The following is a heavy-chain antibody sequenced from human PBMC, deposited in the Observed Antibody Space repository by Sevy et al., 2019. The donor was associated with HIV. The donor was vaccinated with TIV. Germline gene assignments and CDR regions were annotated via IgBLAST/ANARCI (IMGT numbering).Heavy chain of an antibody. Sequence: ASVKVSCKASGGTFSSYAISWVRQAPGQGLEWMGGIIPIFGTANYAQKFQGRVTITADESTNTAYMELSSLRSEDTAVYYCARELEITMVRGVIFDYWGQGTLVTVSS. CDR2: IIPIFGTA. J-gene: IGHJ4*02. V-gene: IGHV1-69*13. CDR1: GGTFSSYA. CDR3: ARELEITMVRGVIFDY. D-gene: IGHD3-10*01.